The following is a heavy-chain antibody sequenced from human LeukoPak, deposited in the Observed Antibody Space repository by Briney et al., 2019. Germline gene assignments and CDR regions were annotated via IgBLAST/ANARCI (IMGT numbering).Heavy chain of an antibody. CDR3: ASDCGGDCYIDY. J-gene: IGHJ4*02. V-gene: IGHV3-33*01. CDR1: GFTFSSYG. CDR2: IWYDGSNK. Sequence: GGSLRLSCAASGFTFSSYGMRWVRQAPGKGLEWVAVIWYDGSNKYYADSVKGRFTISRDNSKNTLYLQMSSLRAEDTAVYYCASDCGGDCYIDYWGQGTLVTVSS. D-gene: IGHD2-21*02.